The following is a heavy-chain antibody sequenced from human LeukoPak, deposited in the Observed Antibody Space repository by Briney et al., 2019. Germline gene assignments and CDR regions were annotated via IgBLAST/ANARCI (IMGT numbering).Heavy chain of an antibody. J-gene: IGHJ4*02. D-gene: IGHD6-6*01. CDR1: GYSFTSYW. CDR3: ARRGSSSSGENFFFDY. V-gene: IGHV5-51*01. Sequence: GESLKISCKGSGYSFTSYWIGWVRQMPGKGLEWMGIIYPGDSDTRYSPSFQGQVTISADKSISTAYLQWSSLKASDTAMYYWARRGSSSSGENFFFDYWGKGPLVTVS. CDR2: IYPGDSDT.